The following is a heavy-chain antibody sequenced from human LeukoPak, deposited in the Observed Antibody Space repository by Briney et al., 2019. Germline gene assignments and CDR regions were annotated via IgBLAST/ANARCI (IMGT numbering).Heavy chain of an antibody. V-gene: IGHV3-23*01. Sequence: GGSLRLFCAASGFPFCSYAMSWVRQAPGKALECVSAISGSGGSTYYADSVKGRFTISRDNSKNTLYLQMNSLRAEDTAVYYCAKANYGDYLLMGYWGQGTLVTVSS. D-gene: IGHD4-17*01. J-gene: IGHJ4*02. CDR3: AKANYGDYLLMGY. CDR2: ISGSGGST. CDR1: GFPFCSYA.